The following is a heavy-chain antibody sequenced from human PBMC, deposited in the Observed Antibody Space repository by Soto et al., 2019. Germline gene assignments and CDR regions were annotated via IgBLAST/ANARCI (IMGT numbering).Heavy chain of an antibody. D-gene: IGHD6-13*01. J-gene: IGHJ3*02. CDR2: ISGSGGST. CDR3: AKGASGYSSSWPRGAFAI. V-gene: IGHV3-23*01. CDR1: GFTFSSYA. Sequence: GGSLRLSCAASGFTFSSYAMSWVRQAPGKGLEWVSAISGSGGSTYYADSVKGRFTISRDNSKNTLYLQMNSLRAEDTAVYYCAKGASGYSSSWPRGAFAIWGQGSMVTVSS.